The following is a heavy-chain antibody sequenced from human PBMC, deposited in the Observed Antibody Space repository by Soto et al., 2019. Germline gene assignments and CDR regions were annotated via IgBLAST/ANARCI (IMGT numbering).Heavy chain of an antibody. D-gene: IGHD3-10*01. CDR2: IYYSGST. CDR1: GGSISSGGYY. CDR3: ARVYGSGFGMDV. V-gene: IGHV4-31*03. J-gene: IGHJ6*02. Sequence: SETLSLTCTVSGGSISSGGYYWSWIRQHPGKGLEWIGYIYYSGSTYYNPSLKSRVTISVDTSKNQFSLKLSSVTAADTAVYYCARVYGSGFGMDVWGQGTTVTVSS.